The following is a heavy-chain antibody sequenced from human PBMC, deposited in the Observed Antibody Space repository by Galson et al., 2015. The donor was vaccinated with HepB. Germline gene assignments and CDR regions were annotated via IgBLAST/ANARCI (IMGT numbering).Heavy chain of an antibody. CDR1: GGTFSSYA. CDR3: ASSASSVYSSGSGVDY. J-gene: IGHJ4*02. Sequence: SVKVSCKASGGTFSSYAISWVRQAPGQGLEWMRRIIPILGIANYAQKFQGRVTITADKSTSTAYMELSSLRSEDTAVYYCASSASSVYSSGSGVDYWGQGTLVTVSS. D-gene: IGHD3-22*01. CDR2: IIPILGIA. V-gene: IGHV1-69*04.